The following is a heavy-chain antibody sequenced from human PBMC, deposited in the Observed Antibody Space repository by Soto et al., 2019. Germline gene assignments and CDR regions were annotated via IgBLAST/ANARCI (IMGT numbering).Heavy chain of an antibody. CDR1: GYTFTSYY. CDR2: INPSGGST. J-gene: IGHJ4*02. V-gene: IGHV1-46*01. D-gene: IGHD1-26*01. Sequence: ASVKVSCKASGYTFTSYYMHWVRQAPGQGLEWMGIINPSGGSTSYAQKFQGSVTMTRDTSITTVYMELKNLSPDDTAVYYCGRGRSGQIVVFFWGQGTPVTVSS. CDR3: GRGRSGQIVVFF.